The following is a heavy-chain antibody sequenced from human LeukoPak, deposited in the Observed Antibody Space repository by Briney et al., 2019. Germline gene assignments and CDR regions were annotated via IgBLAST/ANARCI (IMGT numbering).Heavy chain of an antibody. CDR2: SGRGGAT. D-gene: IGHD6-19*01. CDR3: AKVSRSGWYMEDY. CDR1: GFTFSTYA. Sequence: GGSLRLSCAASGFTFSTYAVGWVRQPPGKGLEWVSTSGRGGATYYADSVKGRFTISRDDSKNTLYLQMNSLRVEDTAVYYCAKVSRSGWYMEDYWGQGTLVTVSS. V-gene: IGHV3-23*01. J-gene: IGHJ4*02.